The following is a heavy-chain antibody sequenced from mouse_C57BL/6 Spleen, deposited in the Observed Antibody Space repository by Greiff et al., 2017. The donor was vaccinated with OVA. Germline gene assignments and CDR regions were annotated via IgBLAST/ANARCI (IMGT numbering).Heavy chain of an antibody. CDR1: GYAFSSSW. CDR3: ARGGYDYGFDY. J-gene: IGHJ2*01. Sequence: QVQLKQSGPELVKPGASVKISCKASGYAFSSSWMNWVKQRPGKGLEWIGRIYPGDGDTNYNGKFKGKATLTADKSSSTAYMQLSSLTSEDSAVYFCARGGYDYGFDYWGQGTTLTVS. CDR2: IYPGDGDT. V-gene: IGHV1-82*01. D-gene: IGHD2-4*01.